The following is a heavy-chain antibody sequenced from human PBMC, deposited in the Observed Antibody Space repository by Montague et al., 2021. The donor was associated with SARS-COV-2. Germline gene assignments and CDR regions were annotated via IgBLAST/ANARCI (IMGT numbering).Heavy chain of an antibody. CDR2: FYSVGST. V-gene: IGHV4-59*02. CDR1: GASVGSSD. CDR3: ARETMTADAFDI. J-gene: IGHJ3*02. D-gene: IGHD1-14*01. Sequence: SETLSLTCTVSGASVGSSDWGWIRQSPGKGLEWIGYFYSVGSTDYNPSLKSRATISRDTSKNQFSLKVRSVTAAATAGYYCARETMTADAFDIWGQGTMVTVSS.